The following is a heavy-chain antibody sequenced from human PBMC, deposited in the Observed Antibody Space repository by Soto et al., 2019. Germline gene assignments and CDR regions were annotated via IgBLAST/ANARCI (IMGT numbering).Heavy chain of an antibody. CDR2: ISGYGPYT. J-gene: IGHJ4*02. CDR1: GFTFSGYY. Sequence: GWSLRLSCATSGFTFSGYYMNWIRQAPGTGPGWVSYISGYGPYTNYAHSGQGRFTISRDNSKQSLFLQMNSIRPEDTAVHSYAREWAQVDTWTGKVDSWGQGTLVTVYS. D-gene: IGHD3-9*01. CDR3: AREWAQVDTWTGKVDS. V-gene: IGHV3-11*06.